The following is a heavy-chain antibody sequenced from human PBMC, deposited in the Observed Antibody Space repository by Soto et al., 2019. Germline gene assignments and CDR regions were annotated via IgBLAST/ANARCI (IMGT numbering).Heavy chain of an antibody. V-gene: IGHV1-18*01. J-gene: IGHJ6*03. D-gene: IGHD6-6*01. CDR3: ARDEYSSSSGYYYYYYMDV. Sequence: ASVKVSCKASGYTFTSYGISWVRQAPGQGLEWMGWISAYNGNTNYAQKLQGRVTMTTDTSTSTAYMELRSLRSDDTAVYYCARDEYSSSSGYYYYYYMDVWGKATTVTVSS. CDR2: ISAYNGNT. CDR1: GYTFTSYG.